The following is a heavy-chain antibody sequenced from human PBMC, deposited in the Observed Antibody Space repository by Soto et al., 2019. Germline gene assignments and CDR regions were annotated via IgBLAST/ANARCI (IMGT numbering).Heavy chain of an antibody. CDR1: GYSFTSYW. CDR2: IYPGDSDT. V-gene: IGHV5-51*01. Sequence: EVQLVPSGAEVKKPGESLKISCKGSGYSFTSYWIGWVRQMPGKGLEWMGIIYPGDSDTRYSPSFQGQVTISADKSIXTAYLQWSSLKASDTAMYYCARASAAGKYYYGMDVWGQGTTVTVSS. CDR3: ARASAAGKYYYGMDV. J-gene: IGHJ6*02. D-gene: IGHD6-13*01.